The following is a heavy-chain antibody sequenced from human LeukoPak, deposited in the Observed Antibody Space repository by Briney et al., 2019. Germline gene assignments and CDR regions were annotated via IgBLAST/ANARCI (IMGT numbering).Heavy chain of an antibody. D-gene: IGHD3-22*01. CDR2: IYSDGST. V-gene: IGHV3-53*01. CDR1: GFTFSSYW. Sequence: GGSLRLSCAASGFTFSSYWMHWVRQAPGKGLEWVSVIYSDGSTYYADSVKGRFTISRDNSKSTLYLQMNSLRAEDTAVYYCARYDDDSSGYYNYWGQGTLVTVSS. J-gene: IGHJ4*02. CDR3: ARYDDDSSGYYNY.